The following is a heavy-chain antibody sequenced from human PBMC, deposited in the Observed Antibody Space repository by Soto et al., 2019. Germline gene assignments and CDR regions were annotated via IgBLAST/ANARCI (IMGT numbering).Heavy chain of an antibody. D-gene: IGHD3-22*01. CDR2: ISAYNGNT. Sequence: QVQLVQSGAEVKKPGASVKVSCKASGYTFTSYGISWVRQAPGQGLEWMGWISAYNGNTNYAQKLQGRVTMTTDTSMSTAYMELRSLRSDDTAVYYCAREGGRGTMIVVASRTHFDYWGQGTLVTVSS. J-gene: IGHJ4*02. CDR1: GYTFTSYG. CDR3: AREGGRGTMIVVASRTHFDY. V-gene: IGHV1-18*01.